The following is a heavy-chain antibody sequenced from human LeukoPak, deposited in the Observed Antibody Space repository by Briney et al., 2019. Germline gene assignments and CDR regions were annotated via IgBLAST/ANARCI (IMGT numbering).Heavy chain of an antibody. J-gene: IGHJ4*02. Sequence: VGSLPLSRAASGFTFSSYSMNWVRQAPGKGLEWVSSISSSSRYIYYADSVKGRFTISRDNAKNSLYLQMNSLRAEDTAVYYCARDLSSSRSCFDYWGQGTLVTVSS. CDR2: ISSSSRYI. V-gene: IGHV3-21*01. CDR3: ARDLSSSRSCFDY. CDR1: GFTFSSYS. D-gene: IGHD6-13*01.